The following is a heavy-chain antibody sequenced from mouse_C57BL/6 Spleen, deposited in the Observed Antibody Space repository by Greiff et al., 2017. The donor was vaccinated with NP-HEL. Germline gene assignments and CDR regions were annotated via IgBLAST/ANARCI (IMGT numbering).Heavy chain of an antibody. CDR1: GYTFTDYE. CDR2: IDPETGGT. J-gene: IGHJ2*01. V-gene: IGHV1-15*01. Sequence: QVQLQQSGAELVRPGASVTLSCKASGYTFTDYEMHWVKQTPVHGLEWIGAIDPETGGTAYNQKLKGKAILTADISSSTAYMELLSLTSEDSAVYYGTSYGSLDYWGQGTTLTVSS. D-gene: IGHD1-1*01. CDR3: TSYGSLDY.